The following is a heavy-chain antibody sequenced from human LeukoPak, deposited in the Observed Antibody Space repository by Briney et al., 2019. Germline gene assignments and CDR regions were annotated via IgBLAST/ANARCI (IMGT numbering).Heavy chain of an antibody. Sequence: GGSLRLSCSASEFTFSNYWMHWVRHAPGKGLVWVSRINSDGSTTNYADSVKGRFTISRDNAKNTLYLQMNSLRAEDTAVYYCARDPYGSNSKWGQGTLVTVSS. J-gene: IGHJ4*02. CDR2: INSDGSTT. CDR3: ARDPYGSNSK. V-gene: IGHV3-74*01. D-gene: IGHD4-23*01. CDR1: EFTFSNYW.